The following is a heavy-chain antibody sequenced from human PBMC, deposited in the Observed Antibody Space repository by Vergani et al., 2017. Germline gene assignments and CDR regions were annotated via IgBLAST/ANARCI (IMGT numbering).Heavy chain of an antibody. CDR3: ARGAGYYYDSSGCLDY. D-gene: IGHD3-22*01. CDR2: IYYSGST. V-gene: IGHV4-31*02. CDR1: GYSFTSYW. J-gene: IGHJ4*02. Sequence: VQLVQSGAEVKKPGESLRISCKGSGYSFTSYWISWVRQMPGKGLEWIGYIYYSGSTYYNPSLKSRVTISVDTSKNQFSLKLSSVTAADTAVYYCARGAGYYYDSSGCLDYWGEGTLVTVSS.